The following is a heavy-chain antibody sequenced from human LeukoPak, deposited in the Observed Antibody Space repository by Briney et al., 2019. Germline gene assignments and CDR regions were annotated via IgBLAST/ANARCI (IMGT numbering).Heavy chain of an antibody. Sequence: ASVKVSCKASGYTFTDYYIHWMRQAPGQGLEWMGWINPNSGGTNYAQKFQGRVTMTRDTSISTAYMELSRLRSDDTAVYYCAREHGAILGGYWGQGTLVTVSS. CDR1: GYTFTDYY. CDR3: AREHGAILGGY. J-gene: IGHJ4*02. CDR2: INPNSGGT. D-gene: IGHD3-16*01. V-gene: IGHV1-2*02.